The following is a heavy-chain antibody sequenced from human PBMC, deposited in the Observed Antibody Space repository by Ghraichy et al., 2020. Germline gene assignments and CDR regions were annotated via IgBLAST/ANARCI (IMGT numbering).Heavy chain of an antibody. J-gene: IGHJ4*02. CDR3: AKGIYYGDQGYFDY. Sequence: WGSLRLSCAASGFTFSSYAMSWVRQAPGKGLEWVSALSGSGASTYYADSVKGRFTISRDNSKNTLYLQMNSLRAEDTAVYYCAKGIYYGDQGYFDYWGQGTLVTVSS. V-gene: IGHV3-23*01. D-gene: IGHD4-17*01. CDR2: LSGSGAST. CDR1: GFTFSSYA.